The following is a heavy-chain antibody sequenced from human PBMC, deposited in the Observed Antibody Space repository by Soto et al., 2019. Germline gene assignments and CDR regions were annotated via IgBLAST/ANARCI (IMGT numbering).Heavy chain of an antibody. CDR2: INHSGST. V-gene: IGHV4-34*01. CDR1: CGSFSGYY. Sequence: SETLSLTCAVYCGSFSGYYWSWIRQPPGEGLEWIGEINHSGSTNYNPSLKSRVTMSVDTSKNQFSLKLSSVTAADTAVYYCERTARFDCWGQGTLVTVSS. D-gene: IGHD6-25*01. J-gene: IGHJ4*02. CDR3: ERTARFDC.